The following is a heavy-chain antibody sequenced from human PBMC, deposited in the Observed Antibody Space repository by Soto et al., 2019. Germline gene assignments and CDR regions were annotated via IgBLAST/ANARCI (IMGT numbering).Heavy chain of an antibody. CDR3: AGTTSHHWLYMDV. CDR2: TYYRSRWYN. D-gene: IGHD1-7*01. CDR1: GDSVSSNSAA. V-gene: IGHV6-1*01. J-gene: IGHJ6*03. Sequence: QVQLQESGPGLVKPSQTLSLTCVISGDSVSSNSAAWNWIRLSPSRGLEWLARTYYRSRWYNDYAVSVRSRITVNPDTSTNPFSLQLTSVTPEDTAVYYCAGTTSHHWLYMDVWGKGATVTVSS.